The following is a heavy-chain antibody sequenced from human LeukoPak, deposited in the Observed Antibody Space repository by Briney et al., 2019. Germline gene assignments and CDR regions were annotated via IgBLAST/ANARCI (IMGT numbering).Heavy chain of an antibody. Sequence: SVKVSCKASGGTFSSYAISWVRQAPGQGLEWMGGIIPIFGTANYAQKFQGRVTITADESTSTAYMELSSLRSEDTAVYYCASRKKIYCSGGSCSVLEYYFDYWGQGTLVTVSS. D-gene: IGHD2-15*01. CDR3: ASRKKIYCSGGSCSVLEYYFDY. CDR2: IIPIFGTA. V-gene: IGHV1-69*13. J-gene: IGHJ4*02. CDR1: GGTFSSYA.